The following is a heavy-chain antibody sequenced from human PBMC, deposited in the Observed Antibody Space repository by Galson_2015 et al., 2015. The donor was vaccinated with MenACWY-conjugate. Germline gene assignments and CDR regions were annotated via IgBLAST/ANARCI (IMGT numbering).Heavy chain of an antibody. V-gene: IGHV4-59*01. D-gene: IGHD3-3*02. Sequence: ETLSLTCTVSGGSINSYYWSWIRQPPGKGQEWIGYMYYSGSANYNPSLKSRVTISVDTSKNQFSLTMTSVTAADTAVYYCARGVNLASMAGYWGQGTLVTVSS. CDR2: MYYSGSA. J-gene: IGHJ4*02. CDR3: ARGVNLASMAGY. CDR1: GGSINSYY.